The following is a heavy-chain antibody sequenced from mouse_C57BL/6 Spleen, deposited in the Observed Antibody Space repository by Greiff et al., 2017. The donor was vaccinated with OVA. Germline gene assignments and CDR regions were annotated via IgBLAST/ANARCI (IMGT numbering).Heavy chain of an antibody. J-gene: IGHJ2*01. CDR2: IYPGDGAT. Sequence: VQLQQSGPELVKPGASVKISCKASGYAFSSSWMNWVKQRPGKGLEWIGRIYPGDGATNYNGKFKGKATLTADKSSSTAYMQLSSLTSEDSAVYFCARSGIYYGNSYYFDYWGQGTTLTVSS. CDR3: ARSGIYYGNSYYFDY. D-gene: IGHD2-1*01. CDR1: GYAFSSSW. V-gene: IGHV1-82*01.